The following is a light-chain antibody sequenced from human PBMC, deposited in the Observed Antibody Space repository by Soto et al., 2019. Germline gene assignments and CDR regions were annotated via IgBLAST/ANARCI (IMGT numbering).Light chain of an antibody. V-gene: IGKV3-20*01. CDR2: GAS. CDR3: HQYGSTPFT. CDR1: QGVSANY. J-gene: IGKJ3*01. Sequence: EVVLTQSPGTLSLSPGDRATLSCRASQGVSANYLAWYQQKLGQAPRLLIYGASSRATGTPDRFSGNGSVTDFTLTINRLEPEDFAIYHCHQYGSTPFTFGPGTKVDIK.